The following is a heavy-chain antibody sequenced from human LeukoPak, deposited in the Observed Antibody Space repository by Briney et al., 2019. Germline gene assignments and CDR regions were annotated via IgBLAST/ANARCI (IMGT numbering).Heavy chain of an antibody. CDR3: ARGYYGSGSYYHHYYYYMDV. V-gene: IGHV1-69*05. Sequence: GASVKVSCKASGGTFSSYAISWVRQAPGQGLEWMGGIIPIFGTANYAQKFQGRVTITTDESTSTAYMELSSLRSEDTAVYYCARGYYGSGSYYHHYYYYMDVWGKGTTVTVSS. CDR1: GGTFSSYA. CDR2: IIPIFGTA. J-gene: IGHJ6*03. D-gene: IGHD3-10*01.